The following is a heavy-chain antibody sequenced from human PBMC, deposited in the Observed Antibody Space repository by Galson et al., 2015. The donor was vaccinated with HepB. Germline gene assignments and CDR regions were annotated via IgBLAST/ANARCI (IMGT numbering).Heavy chain of an antibody. CDR2: IKSKTDGGTT. Sequence: SLRLSCAASGFTFSNAWMSWVRQAPGKGLEWVGRIKSKTDGGTTDYAAPVKGRFTISRDDSKNTLYLQMNSLKTEDTAVYYCTTERTDDYVWGSYRFAFDIWGQGTMVTVSS. CDR3: TTERTDDYVWGSYRFAFDI. D-gene: IGHD3-16*02. CDR1: GFTFSNAW. J-gene: IGHJ3*02. V-gene: IGHV3-15*01.